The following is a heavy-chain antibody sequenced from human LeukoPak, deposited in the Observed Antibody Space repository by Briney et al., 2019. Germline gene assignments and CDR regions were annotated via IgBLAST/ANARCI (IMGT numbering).Heavy chain of an antibody. CDR2: IYYSGST. Sequence: SQTLSLTCAVSGGSISSGGYSWSWIRQPPGKGLEWIGYIYYSGSTYYNPSLKSRVTISVDTSKNQFSLKLSSVTAADTAVYYCARRRYYDFWSGYYRDWGQGTLVTVSS. J-gene: IGHJ4*02. V-gene: IGHV4-30-4*01. CDR1: GGSISSGGYS. CDR3: ARRRYYDFWSGYYRD. D-gene: IGHD3-3*01.